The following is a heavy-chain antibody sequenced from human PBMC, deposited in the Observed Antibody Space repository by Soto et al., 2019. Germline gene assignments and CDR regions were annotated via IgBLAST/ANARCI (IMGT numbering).Heavy chain of an antibody. Sequence: GGSLRLSCAASGFTCTNYGMSWVRQAPGKGLEWVSAISGGGGATYYADSVKGRFTISRDNSKSTLYLPMNSLRAEDTAVYYCAKDYYDSRGYSLYWGQGTLVTVSS. V-gene: IGHV3-23*01. J-gene: IGHJ4*02. D-gene: IGHD3-22*01. CDR1: GFTCTNYG. CDR2: ISGGGGAT. CDR3: AKDYYDSRGYSLY.